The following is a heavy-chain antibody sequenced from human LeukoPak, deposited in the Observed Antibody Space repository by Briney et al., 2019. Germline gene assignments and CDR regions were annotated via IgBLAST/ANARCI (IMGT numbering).Heavy chain of an antibody. J-gene: IGHJ5*02. V-gene: IGHV3-11*04. CDR3: ARSRGCSSTSCYVNWFDP. D-gene: IGHD2-2*01. CDR1: GFTFSDYY. CDR2: ISSSGSTI. Sequence: GGSLRLSCAASGFTFSDYYMSWIRQAPGKGLEWVSYISSSGSTIYYADSVKGRFTISRDNAKNSLYLQMNSLRAEDTAVYYCARSRGCSSTSCYVNWFDPWGQGTLVTVSS.